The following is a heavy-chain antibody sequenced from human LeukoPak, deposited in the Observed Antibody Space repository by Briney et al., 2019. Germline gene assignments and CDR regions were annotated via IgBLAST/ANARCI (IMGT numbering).Heavy chain of an antibody. V-gene: IGHV4-59*01. CDR2: IYYSGST. D-gene: IGHD3-22*01. Sequence: SETLSLTCTVSGGSISSDSWSWIRQPPGKGLEWIGYIYYSGSTNYNPSLKSRVTISVDTSKDQFSLKLTSVTAADTAVYYCARTRDYNTSGYYSYYFDYWGRGTLVTVSS. CDR3: ARTRDYNTSGYYSYYFDY. CDR1: GGSISSDS. J-gene: IGHJ4*02.